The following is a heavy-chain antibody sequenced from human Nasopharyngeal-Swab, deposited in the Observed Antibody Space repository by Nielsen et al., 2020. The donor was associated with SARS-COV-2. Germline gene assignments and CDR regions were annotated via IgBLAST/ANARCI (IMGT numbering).Heavy chain of an antibody. V-gene: IGHV3-30-3*01. CDR1: GFIFSTYA. J-gene: IGHJ5*02. D-gene: IGHD3-10*01. CDR3: ARPARRGSNWFDP. CDR2: ISYDGSSN. Sequence: GESLKISCAASGFIFSTYAMHWVRQAPGKGLEWVALISYDGSSNYYAHSVKGRFTISRDNSKNTLYLQMNSLRGEDTAVYYCARPARRGSNWFDPWGQGTLVTVSS.